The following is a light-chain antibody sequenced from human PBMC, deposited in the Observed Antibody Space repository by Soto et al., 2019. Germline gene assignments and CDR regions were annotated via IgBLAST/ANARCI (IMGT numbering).Light chain of an antibody. J-gene: IGLJ3*02. CDR1: SSDIGSYNL. Sequence: QPVLTQPASVSGSPGQSITVSCTGNSSDIGSYNLISWYQHHPGKAPNLLIYAGSKRPSGVSSRFSGSKSGNTASLTISGLQAEDEADYYCCSYEGSSNLLFGGGTKLTVL. V-gene: IGLV2-23*01. CDR2: AGS. CDR3: CSYEGSSNLL.